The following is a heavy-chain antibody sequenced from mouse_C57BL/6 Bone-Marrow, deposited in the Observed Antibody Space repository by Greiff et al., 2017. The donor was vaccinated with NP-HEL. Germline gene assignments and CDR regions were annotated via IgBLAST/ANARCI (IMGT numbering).Heavy chain of an antibody. CDR3: ASAYYSNSWFAY. CDR1: GYSITSGYY. Sequence: ESGPGLVKPSQSLSLTCSVTGYSITSGYYWNWIRQFPGNKLEWMGYISYDGSNNYNPSLKNRISITRDTSKNQFFLKLNSVTTEDTATYYGASAYYSNSWFAYWGQGTLVTVSA. D-gene: IGHD2-5*01. V-gene: IGHV3-6*01. J-gene: IGHJ3*01. CDR2: ISYDGSN.